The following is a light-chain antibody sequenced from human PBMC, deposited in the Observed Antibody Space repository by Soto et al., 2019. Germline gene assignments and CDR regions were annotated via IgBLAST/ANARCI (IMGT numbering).Light chain of an antibody. V-gene: IGLV2-14*01. CDR3: CSYRSDNNSGVV. J-gene: IGLJ2*01. CDR2: EVY. CDR1: SSDVGGYKY. Sequence: QSALTQPASVSGSPGQSITISCTGTSSDVGGYKYVSWYQQHPGKAPKLMIYEVYNRPSGVSDRFSGSKSGNAASLTISGLQAEDEADYYCCSYRSDNNSGVVFGGGTKVTVL.